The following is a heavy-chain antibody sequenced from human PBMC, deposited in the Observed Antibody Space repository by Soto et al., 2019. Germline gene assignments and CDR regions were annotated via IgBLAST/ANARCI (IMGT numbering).Heavy chain of an antibody. J-gene: IGHJ4*02. CDR2: INAGNGNT. D-gene: IGHD6-13*01. Sequence: ASVKLSCKASGYTFIRYAINWVRQAPGQRLEWMGWINAGNGNTKYSQKFQGRVTITRDTSARTAYMELSSLRSEDTAVYYCAIFFGVAAAGPYDYCGQATLVTVSS. CDR1: GYTFIRYA. CDR3: AIFFGVAAAGPYDY. V-gene: IGHV1-3*01.